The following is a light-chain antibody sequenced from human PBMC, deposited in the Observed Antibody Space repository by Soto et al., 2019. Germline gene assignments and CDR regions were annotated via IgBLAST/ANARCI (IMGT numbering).Light chain of an antibody. CDR2: AAS. J-gene: IGKJ1*01. CDR1: QSISSW. CDR3: QVSDATWT. Sequence: DIQMTQSPSTLSASVGDRVAITCGASQSISSWLAWYQQKPGKAPKLLIYAASSLQSGVPSRFSGSGSGTDFTLTISSLQPEDFATYYSQVSDATWTFGQGTKVDIK. V-gene: IGKV1-39*01.